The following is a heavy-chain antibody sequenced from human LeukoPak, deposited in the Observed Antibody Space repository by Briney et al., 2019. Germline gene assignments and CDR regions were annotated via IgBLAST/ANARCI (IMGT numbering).Heavy chain of an antibody. J-gene: IGHJ4*02. V-gene: IGHV3-23*01. D-gene: IGHD2-8*01. Sequence: SGGSLRLSCAGSGFTFSSYAMSWVRQAPGKGLEWVSAISDTGATTYDADSVKGRFTISRDNSRSTLYLQMNSLRAEDPALYYCAKDTSIGRYCTNGVCSPFDYWGQGTLVTVSS. CDR2: ISDTGATT. CDR1: GFTFSSYA. CDR3: AKDTSIGRYCTNGVCSPFDY.